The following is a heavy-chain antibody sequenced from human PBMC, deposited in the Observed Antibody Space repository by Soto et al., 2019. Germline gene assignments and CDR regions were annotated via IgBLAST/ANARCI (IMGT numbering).Heavy chain of an antibody. CDR1: GFNLDDYY. Sequence: QEQLVESGGGLVKPGGSLRLSCAASGFNLDDYYMSWIRQAPGKGLEYLSYISSLNQYNNYADSVKGRFTISIDKAKKSLDLQMGSVRADDTSVYYCVRLVALRYFDFWGRGTLVSVSS. CDR2: ISSLNQYN. D-gene: IGHD5-12*01. V-gene: IGHV3-11*06. CDR3: VRLVALRYFDF. J-gene: IGHJ4*02.